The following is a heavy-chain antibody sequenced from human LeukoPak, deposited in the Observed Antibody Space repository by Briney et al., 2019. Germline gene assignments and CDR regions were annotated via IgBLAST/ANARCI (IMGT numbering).Heavy chain of an antibody. CDR1: GGSISSGGSR. Sequence: PSETLSLTCNVSGGSISSGGSRWSWIRQHPGKGLEWIGHIYYSGSTYHNPSLKSRVTISVDTSKNQFSLKLSSVTAADTAVYYCARWEDYGDYGGDGAFDIWGQGTMVTVSS. V-gene: IGHV4-31*03. J-gene: IGHJ3*02. D-gene: IGHD4-17*01. CDR3: ARWEDYGDYGGDGAFDI. CDR2: IYYSGST.